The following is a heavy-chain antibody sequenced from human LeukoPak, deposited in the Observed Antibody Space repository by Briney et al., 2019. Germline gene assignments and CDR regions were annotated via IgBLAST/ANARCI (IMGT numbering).Heavy chain of an antibody. Sequence: ASVKVSCKASGYTFTSYYMHWVRQAPGQGLEWMGIINPSGGSTSYAQKFQGRVTMTRDTSIDTAYMELSRLRSDDTAVYFCARGGPTYGSKYNWFDPWGQGTLVTVSS. J-gene: IGHJ5*02. CDR3: ARGGPTYGSKYNWFDP. CDR2: INPSGGST. CDR1: GYTFTSYY. V-gene: IGHV1-46*01. D-gene: IGHD4/OR15-4a*01.